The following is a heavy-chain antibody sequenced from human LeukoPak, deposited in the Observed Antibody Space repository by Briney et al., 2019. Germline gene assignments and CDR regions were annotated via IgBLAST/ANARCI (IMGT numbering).Heavy chain of an antibody. CDR2: ISWNSGSI. CDR1: GFTFDDYA. CDR3: ARASRGFDY. D-gene: IGHD6-13*01. Sequence: GGSLRLSCAASGFTFDDYAMHWVRQAPGKGLEWVSGISWNSGSIGYADSVKGRFTISRDNAKNSLYLQMNSLRAEDTALYYCARASRGFDYWGQGTLVTVSS. J-gene: IGHJ4*02. V-gene: IGHV3-9*01.